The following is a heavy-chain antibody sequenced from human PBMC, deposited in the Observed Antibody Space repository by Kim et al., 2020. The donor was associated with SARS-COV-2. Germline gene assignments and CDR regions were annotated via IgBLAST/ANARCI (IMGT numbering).Heavy chain of an antibody. Sequence: TPSLKSRVTMSVDTSKNQFSLKLSSVTAADTAVYYCARDAPRYYYYGMDVWGQGTTVTVSS. V-gene: IGHV4-4*07. CDR3: ARDAPRYYYYGMDV. J-gene: IGHJ6*02.